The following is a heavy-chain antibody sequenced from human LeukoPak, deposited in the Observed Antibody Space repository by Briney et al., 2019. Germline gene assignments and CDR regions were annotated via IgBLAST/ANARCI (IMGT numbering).Heavy chain of an antibody. D-gene: IGHD3-22*01. V-gene: IGHV4-4*07. CDR1: GGSISSYY. J-gene: IGHJ4*02. CDR3: ARDRYYYDSSGYYRLDY. CDR2: IHTSGGT. Sequence: SETLSLTCTVSGGSISSYYWSWTRQPAGKGLEWIGRIHTSGGTNYNPSLKSRVTMSVDTSKNQFCLKLSSVTAADTAVYYCARDRYYYDSSGYYRLDYWGQGTLVTVSS.